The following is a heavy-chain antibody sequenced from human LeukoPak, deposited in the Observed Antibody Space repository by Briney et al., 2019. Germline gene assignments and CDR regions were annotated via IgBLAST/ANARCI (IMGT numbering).Heavy chain of an antibody. Sequence: SETLSLTCTVSGGSINGYYWSCIRQPPGKGLEWIGYIYSNGATLYSPSLMSRVTMSVDTSKNQFSLKLSSVTAADTAVYYCARHEPVGYFQRGMDVWGQGTTVTVSS. CDR3: ARHEPVGYFQRGMDV. CDR1: GGSINGYY. J-gene: IGHJ6*02. D-gene: IGHD3-9*01. V-gene: IGHV4-59*08. CDR2: IYSNGAT.